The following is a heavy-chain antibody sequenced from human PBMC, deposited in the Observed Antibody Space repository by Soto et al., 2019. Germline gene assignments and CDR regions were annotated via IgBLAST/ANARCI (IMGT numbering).Heavy chain of an antibody. V-gene: IGHV1-24*01. CDR2: FDPEDGET. D-gene: IGHD4-17*01. Sequence: QVQLVQSGAEVKKPGASVKVSCKVSGYTLTELSMHWVRQAPGKGLEWMGGFDPEDGETSYAQKFQGRVSMTEDTSTDTAYMELSNMRSEDTAVYYCATGAVVGDQRMKNDYWGQGTLVTVSS. J-gene: IGHJ4*02. CDR3: ATGAVVGDQRMKNDY. CDR1: GYTLTELS.